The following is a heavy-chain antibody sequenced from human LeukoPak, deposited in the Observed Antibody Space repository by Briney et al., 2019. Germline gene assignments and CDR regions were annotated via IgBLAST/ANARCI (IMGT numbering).Heavy chain of an antibody. Sequence: PGGSLRLSCAGSGFTFSGNWMSWVRRAPGKGLEWVANIKQDGSEKYYVDSVGGRFTISRDNAKNSLYLQMNSLRAEDTAVYYCARGLAIRGFYFDYWGQGTLVTVTS. CDR2: IKQDGSEK. J-gene: IGHJ4*02. V-gene: IGHV3-7*04. CDR1: GFTFSGNW. CDR3: ARGLAIRGFYFDY. D-gene: IGHD2-2*02.